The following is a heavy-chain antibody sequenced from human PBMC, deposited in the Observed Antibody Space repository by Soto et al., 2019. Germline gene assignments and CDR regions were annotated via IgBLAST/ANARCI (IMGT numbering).Heavy chain of an antibody. Sequence: ASVKVSCKASGYTFTGYYMHWVRQAPGQGLEWMGWINPNSGGTNYAQKFQGWVTMTRDTSISTAYMELSRLRSDDTAVYYCARELKPAYYDFWSGYYTGMGYCGMDVWGQGTTVTVSS. D-gene: IGHD3-3*01. J-gene: IGHJ6*02. CDR3: ARELKPAYYDFWSGYYTGMGYCGMDV. CDR2: INPNSGGT. CDR1: GYTFTGYY. V-gene: IGHV1-2*04.